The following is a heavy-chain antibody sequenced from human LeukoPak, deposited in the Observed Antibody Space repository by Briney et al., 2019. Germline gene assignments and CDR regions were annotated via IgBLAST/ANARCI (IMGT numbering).Heavy chain of an antibody. CDR1: GFTFSSFE. D-gene: IGHD2-21*02. Sequence: GGTLRLSCAASGFTFSSFEMNWVRQAPGKGLEWVSYISASGSTIYYADSVKGRFTISRDNATNSLYLQMHSLRAEDTAVYYCAREASAVVTAEPFDYWGQGTLVTVSS. CDR3: AREASAVVTAEPFDY. V-gene: IGHV3-48*03. J-gene: IGHJ4*02. CDR2: ISASGSTI.